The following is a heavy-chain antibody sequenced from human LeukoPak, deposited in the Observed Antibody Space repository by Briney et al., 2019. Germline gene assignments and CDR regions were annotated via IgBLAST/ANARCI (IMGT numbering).Heavy chain of an antibody. D-gene: IGHD6-13*01. CDR3: TRDRVAAAGTLDPRGYYYYMDV. CDR1: GFTFGDYA. CDR2: IRSKAYGGTT. V-gene: IGHV3-49*04. Sequence: GGSLRLSCTASGFTFGDYAMSWVRQAPGKGLEWVGFIRSKAYGGTTEYAASVKGRFTISRDDSKSIAYLQMNSLKTEDTAVYYCTRDRVAAAGTLDPRGYYYYMDVWGKGTTVTVSS. J-gene: IGHJ6*03.